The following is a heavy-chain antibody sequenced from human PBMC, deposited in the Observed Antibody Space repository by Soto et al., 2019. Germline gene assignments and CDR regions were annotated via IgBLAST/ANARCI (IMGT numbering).Heavy chain of an antibody. J-gene: IGHJ6*02. CDR2: ISASGGGT. D-gene: IGHD6-13*01. CDR1: GFTFNNYA. CDR3: AKLAAAAPRTYYYYGMDV. Sequence: EVQLLESGGGLVQPGGSLRLSCAASGFTFNNYAMNWVRQAPGKGLEWVSVISASGGGTDYADPVKGRFTISRDDSKNTLSLQMNSLRAEDTAVYYCAKLAAAAPRTYYYYGMDVWGQGTTVTVSS. V-gene: IGHV3-23*01.